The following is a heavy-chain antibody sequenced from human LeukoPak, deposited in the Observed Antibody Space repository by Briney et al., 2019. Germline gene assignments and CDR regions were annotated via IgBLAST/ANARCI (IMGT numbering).Heavy chain of an antibody. V-gene: IGHV5-51*01. Sequence: GESLKISCKGSGYSFTGYWIGWVRQMPGKGLEWMGIIYPGDSDTRYSPSFQGQVTISADKSISTAYLQWSSLKASDTAMYYCARQASHYYYYMDVWGKGTTVTVSS. CDR1: GYSFTGYW. J-gene: IGHJ6*03. CDR2: IYPGDSDT. CDR3: ARQASHYYYYMDV. D-gene: IGHD2-21*01.